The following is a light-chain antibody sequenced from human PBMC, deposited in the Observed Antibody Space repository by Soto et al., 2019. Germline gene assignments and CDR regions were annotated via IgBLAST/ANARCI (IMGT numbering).Light chain of an antibody. V-gene: IGKV3D-20*02. CDR1: QTVTSNY. CDR2: GAS. J-gene: IGKJ5*01. Sequence: EIVLTQSPGTLSLSPGERATLSCRASQTVTSNYLAWYQQKPGQAPRLLIYGASGRATGIPDRFSGSGSGTDFTLTINNLEPEDFAVYYCQVRTNWSIAFGRGTRLEIK. CDR3: QVRTNWSIA.